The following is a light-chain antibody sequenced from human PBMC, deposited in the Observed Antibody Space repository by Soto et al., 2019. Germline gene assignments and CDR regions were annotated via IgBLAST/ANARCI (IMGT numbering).Light chain of an antibody. CDR3: NLYISSGTYL. Sequence: QSALTQPPSVSGPPGQSVTISCTGTSSDVGSYNRVSWYQQPPGRAPKLMIYDVSNRPSGVPDRFSGSKSGTTASLTISGLQAEDEADYYCNLYISSGTYLFGTGTKVT. CDR1: SSDVGSYNR. V-gene: IGLV2-18*01. J-gene: IGLJ1*01. CDR2: DVS.